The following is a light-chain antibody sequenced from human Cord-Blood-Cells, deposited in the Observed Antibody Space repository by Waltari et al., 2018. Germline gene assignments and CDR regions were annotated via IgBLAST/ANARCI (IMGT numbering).Light chain of an antibody. CDR1: SRDVGGYNI. CDR2: DVS. CDR3: SSYTSSSTVV. V-gene: IGLV2-14*01. J-gene: IGLJ2*01. Sequence: QSALTQPASVSGSPGQSITISCPGTSRDVGGYNIVSWYQQHPGKAPKLMIYDVSNRPSGVSNRFSGSKSGNTASLTISGLQAEDEADYYCSSYTSSSTVVFGGGTKLTVL.